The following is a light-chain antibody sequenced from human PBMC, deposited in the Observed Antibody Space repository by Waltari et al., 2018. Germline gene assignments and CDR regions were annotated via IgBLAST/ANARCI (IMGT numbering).Light chain of an antibody. J-gene: IGKJ1*01. Sequence: EIVLTKSPGTPSLSPGDSATLSCRASQSISKYLAWYQQKPGQAPRLLIYHASSRAAGIPDRFSGSGSGTDFSLSISRLEPEDFAVYYCQHYESLPVTFGQGTKVEIK. CDR1: QSISKY. CDR3: QHYESLPVT. V-gene: IGKV3-20*01. CDR2: HAS.